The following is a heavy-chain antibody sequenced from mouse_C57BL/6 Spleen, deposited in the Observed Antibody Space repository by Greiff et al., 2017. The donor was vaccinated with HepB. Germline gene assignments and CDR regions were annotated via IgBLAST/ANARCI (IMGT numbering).Heavy chain of an antibody. J-gene: IGHJ2*01. CDR3: ARGGSYYYGSPFDY. CDR2: IYPGGGYT. CDR1: GYTFTNYW. V-gene: IGHV1-63*01. D-gene: IGHD1-1*01. Sequence: VQLQQSGAELVRPGTSVKMSCKASGYTFTNYWIGWAKQRPGHGLEWIGDIYPGGGYTNYNEKFKGKATLTADKSSSTAYMQFSSLTSEDSAIYYCARGGSYYYGSPFDYWGQGTTLTVSS.